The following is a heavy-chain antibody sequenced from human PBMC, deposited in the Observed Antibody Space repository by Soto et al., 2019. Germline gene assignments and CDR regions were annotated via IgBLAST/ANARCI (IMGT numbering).Heavy chain of an antibody. CDR2: ISSSSSTI. J-gene: IGHJ4*02. D-gene: IGHD3-22*01. Sequence: GGSLRLSCAASGFTFSSYSMNWVRQAPGKGLEWVSYISSSSSTIYYADSVKGRFTISRDNAKNSLYLQMNSLRDEDTAVYYCARDDYYDTSGYLALFDYWGQRTLVTGSS. CDR1: GFTFSSYS. V-gene: IGHV3-48*02. CDR3: ARDDYYDTSGYLALFDY.